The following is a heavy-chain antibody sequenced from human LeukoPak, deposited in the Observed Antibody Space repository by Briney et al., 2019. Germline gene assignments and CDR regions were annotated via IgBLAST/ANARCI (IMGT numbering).Heavy chain of an antibody. CDR2: INHSGST. CDR1: GGSISSYY. CDR3: ARVVGATDTKIGPFDP. Sequence: KPSETLSLTCTVSGGSISSYYWSWIRQPPGKGLEWIGEINHSGSTNYNPSLKSRVTISVDTSKNQFSLKLSSVTAADTAVYYCARVVGATDTKIGPFDPWGQGTLVTVSS. V-gene: IGHV4-34*01. D-gene: IGHD1-26*01. J-gene: IGHJ5*02.